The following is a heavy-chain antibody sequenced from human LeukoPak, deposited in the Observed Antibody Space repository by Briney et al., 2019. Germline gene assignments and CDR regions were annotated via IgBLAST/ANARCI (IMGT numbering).Heavy chain of an antibody. CDR1: SGSFSGYY. V-gene: IGHV4-34*01. J-gene: IGHJ2*01. Sequence: SETLSLTCAVYSGSFSGYYCSWIRQPPGKGLEWIGEINHRGSTNYNPALKSRVTMSVNTSKNQFSLKLSSVTAADTAVYYCASAQYYYDSSGYQDWSFDLWGRGTPVTVSS. CDR2: INHRGST. D-gene: IGHD3-22*01. CDR3: ASAQYYYDSSGYQDWSFDL.